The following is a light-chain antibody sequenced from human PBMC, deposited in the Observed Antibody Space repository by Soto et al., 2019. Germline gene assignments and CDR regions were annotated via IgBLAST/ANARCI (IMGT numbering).Light chain of an antibody. J-gene: IGKJ1*01. CDR2: DAS. Sequence: DIQMTQSPSTLSASVGDRYNISCRASQSISSWLAWYQQKPGKAPKVLIYDASSFEYGVPSRFSGSGSGTEFTLTIRSLQPDDFATYYCQQYNSYSRTFGQGTKVDIK. CDR1: QSISSW. V-gene: IGKV1-5*01. CDR3: QQYNSYSRT.